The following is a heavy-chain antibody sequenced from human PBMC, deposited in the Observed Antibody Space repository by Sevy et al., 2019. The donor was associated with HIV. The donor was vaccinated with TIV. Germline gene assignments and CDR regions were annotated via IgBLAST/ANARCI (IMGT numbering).Heavy chain of an antibody. CDR2: IYYSGST. Sequence: SETLSLTCTVSGGSISSGDYYWSWIRQPPGKGLEWIGYIYYSGSTYYNPSLKSRFTISVDTSKNQFSLKLSSVTAADTALYYCARTDVLIAAFDYWGQGTLVTVSS. CDR3: ARTDVLIAAFDY. V-gene: IGHV4-30-4*01. D-gene: IGHD2-15*01. J-gene: IGHJ4*02. CDR1: GGSISSGDYY.